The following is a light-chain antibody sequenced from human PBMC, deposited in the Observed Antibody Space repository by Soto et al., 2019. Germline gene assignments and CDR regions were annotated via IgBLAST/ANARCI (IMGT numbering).Light chain of an antibody. J-gene: IGLJ7*01. CDR3: ATWDDSLNGPV. Sequence: HSVLTQPPSASGTPGQRVTLSCSGSSSKIGSNTVNWYQQLPGTAPKLLIYSNNQRPSGVPDRFSGSKSGTSASLAISGLQSEDEADYYCATWDDSLNGPVFGGGTQLTVL. CDR1: SSKIGSNT. V-gene: IGLV1-44*01. CDR2: SNN.